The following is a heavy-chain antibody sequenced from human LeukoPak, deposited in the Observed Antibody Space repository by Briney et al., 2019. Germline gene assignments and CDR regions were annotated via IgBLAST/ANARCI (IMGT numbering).Heavy chain of an antibody. Sequence: SETLSLTCTVSGGSISNYYWSWIRQPPGKRLEWIGYIFYSGSTSYNPSLKSRVTISVDTSKNQFSLKLSSVTAADTAVYYRAKDLTYWGREPLVT. D-gene: IGHD3-9*01. CDR3: AKDLTY. J-gene: IGHJ4*02. CDR1: GGSISNYY. CDR2: IFYSGST. V-gene: IGHV4-59*01.